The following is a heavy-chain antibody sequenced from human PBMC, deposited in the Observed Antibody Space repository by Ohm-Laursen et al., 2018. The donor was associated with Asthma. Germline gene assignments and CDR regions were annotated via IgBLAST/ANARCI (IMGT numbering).Heavy chain of an antibody. J-gene: IGHJ4*02. D-gene: IGHD4-17*01. CDR2: ISTSGSTM. CDR3: ARDPPVTTVTTGEYFDY. V-gene: IGHV3-11*01. CDR1: GFTFSDYY. Sequence: SLRLSCAASGFTFSDYYMSWVRQAPGKGLEWISYISTSGSTMYYADSVKGRFTIPRDNAKSSLYLQMNSLTVEDTAVYYCARDPPVTTVTTGEYFDYWGQGTLVTVTS.